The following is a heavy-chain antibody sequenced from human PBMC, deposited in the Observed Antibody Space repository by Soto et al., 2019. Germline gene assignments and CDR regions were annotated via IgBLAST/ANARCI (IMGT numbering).Heavy chain of an antibody. Sequence: SETLSLTCAVYGGSFSGYYWSWIRQPPGKGLEWIGEINHSGSTNYNPSLKSRVTISVDTSKNQFSLKLSSVTAADTAVYYCARSRGGSRRSWFDPWGQGTLVTVSS. CDR2: INHSGST. CDR1: GGSFSGYY. CDR3: ARSRGGSRRSWFDP. D-gene: IGHD2-15*01. V-gene: IGHV4-34*01. J-gene: IGHJ5*02.